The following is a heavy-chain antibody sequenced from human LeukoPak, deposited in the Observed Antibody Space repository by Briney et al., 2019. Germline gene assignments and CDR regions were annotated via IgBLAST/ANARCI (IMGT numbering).Heavy chain of an antibody. D-gene: IGHD2-2*01. V-gene: IGHV3-23*01. CDR2: ISASGGNT. J-gene: IGHJ4*02. CDR3: AKEKLGYCISSSCYSTYYCDY. CDR1: GFTFSNYA. Sequence: GGSLRLSCAASGFTFSNYAMSWVRQAPGKGLEWVSAISASGGNTYYADSVKGRFTISRDNSKNTLYLQINSLRAEDTALYYCAKEKLGYCISSSCYSTYYCDYWGQGTLVTVSS.